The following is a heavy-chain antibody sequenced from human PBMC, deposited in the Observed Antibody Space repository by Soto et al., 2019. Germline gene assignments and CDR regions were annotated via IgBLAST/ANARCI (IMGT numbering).Heavy chain of an antibody. CDR3: ARDPDIVATILPDYYDHSGTEV. Sequence: GWSMELSCAASGFTFSSYGMHWVRQAPGKGLEWVAVIWYDGSNKYYADSVKGRFTISRDNSKNTLYLQMNSLRAEDTAVYYCARDPDIVATILPDYYDHSGTEVWRQGTTVTVSS. CDR2: IWYDGSNK. CDR1: GFTFSSYG. V-gene: IGHV3-33*01. J-gene: IGHJ6*02. D-gene: IGHD5-12*01.